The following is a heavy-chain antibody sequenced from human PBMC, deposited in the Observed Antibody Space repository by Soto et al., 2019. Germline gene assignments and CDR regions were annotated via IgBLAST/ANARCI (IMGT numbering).Heavy chain of an antibody. CDR2: ISSSSSYI. D-gene: IGHD6-13*01. Sequence: KTGGSLRLSCAASGFTFSSYSMNWVRQAPGKGLEWVSSISSSSSYIYYADSVKGRFTISRDNAKNSLYLQMNSLRAEDTAVYYCAREPAAGIAAADKEYFQHWGQGTLVTVSS. V-gene: IGHV3-21*01. CDR3: AREPAAGIAAADKEYFQH. J-gene: IGHJ1*01. CDR1: GFTFSSYS.